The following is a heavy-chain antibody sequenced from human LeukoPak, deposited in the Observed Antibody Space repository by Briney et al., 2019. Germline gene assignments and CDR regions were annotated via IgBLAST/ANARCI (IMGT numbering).Heavy chain of an antibody. D-gene: IGHD3-16*02. J-gene: IGHJ3*02. V-gene: IGHV3-7*01. CDR3: ARQNYDYVWGSYRPDAFDI. Sequence: GGSLRLSCAASGFSLSSYWMTWVRQAPGKGLEWVANIKQDGSEKYYVDSVKGRFTISRDNAKNSLYLQMNSLRAEDTAVYYCARQNYDYVWGSYRPDAFDIWGQGTMVTVSS. CDR2: IKQDGSEK. CDR1: GFSLSSYW.